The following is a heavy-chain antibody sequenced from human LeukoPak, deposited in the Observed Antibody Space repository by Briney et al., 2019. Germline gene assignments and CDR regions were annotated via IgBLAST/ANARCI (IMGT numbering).Heavy chain of an antibody. D-gene: IGHD4-17*01. CDR3: ARSMQVNGDYVWYYFDY. J-gene: IGHJ4*02. CDR2: ISSSGSTI. Sequence: GGSLRLSCAASGFTFSDYYMSWIRQAPGKGLEWVSYISSSGSTIYYADSLKGRFTISRDNAKNSLFLQMNSLRAEDTAVYYCARSMQVNGDYVWYYFDYWGQGTLVTVSS. V-gene: IGHV3-11*04. CDR1: GFTFSDYY.